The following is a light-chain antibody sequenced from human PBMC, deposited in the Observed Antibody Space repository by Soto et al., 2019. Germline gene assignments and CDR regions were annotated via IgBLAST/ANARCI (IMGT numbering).Light chain of an antibody. CDR2: GAS. J-gene: IGKJ5*01. Sequence: ETVMTQSPATLSVSPGEGATLSCRASQSVGSNLAWYQQKPGQAPRLLIYGASTGATGIPARFSGSGSGTEFTLTISRLQSDDSAVYYCQQYNNWPPITFGQGTRLEIK. CDR1: QSVGSN. CDR3: QQYNNWPPIT. V-gene: IGKV3-15*01.